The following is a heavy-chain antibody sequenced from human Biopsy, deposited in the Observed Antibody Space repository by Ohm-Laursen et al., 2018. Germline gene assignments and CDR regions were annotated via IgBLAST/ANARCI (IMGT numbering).Heavy chain of an antibody. CDR1: GDSISSDY. V-gene: IGHV4-59*07. CDR2: IYYSGST. CDR3: ARATNSTGWPYYYFYGMDV. J-gene: IGHJ6*02. D-gene: IGHD2/OR15-2a*01. Sequence: SDPLSLTCTVSGDSISSDYWSWIRQTPGKGLEWIGYIYYSGSTNYNPSLKSRVTISVDTSKNQFSLRLNSVTAADTAVYYCARATNSTGWPYYYFYGMDVWGQGTTVTVSS.